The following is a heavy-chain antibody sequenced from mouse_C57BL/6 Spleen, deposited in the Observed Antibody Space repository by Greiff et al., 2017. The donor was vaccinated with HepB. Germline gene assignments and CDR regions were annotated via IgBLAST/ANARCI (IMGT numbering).Heavy chain of an antibody. J-gene: IGHJ4*01. CDR2: ISSGGSYT. Sequence: EVQLVESGGDLVKPGGSLKLSCAASGFTFSSYGMSWVRQTPDKRLEWVATISSGGSYTYYPDSVKGRFTISRDNAKNTLYLQMSSLKSEDTAMYYCARHYDGRPYYAMDYWGQGTSVTVSS. V-gene: IGHV5-6*01. CDR3: ARHYDGRPYYAMDY. D-gene: IGHD2-12*01. CDR1: GFTFSSYG.